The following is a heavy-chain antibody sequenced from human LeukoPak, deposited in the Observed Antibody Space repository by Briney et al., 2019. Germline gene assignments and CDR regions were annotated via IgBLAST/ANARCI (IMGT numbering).Heavy chain of an antibody. CDR2: VSYDGGNT. CDR3: VSDVGVGTGIYYYFDH. J-gene: IGHJ4*02. V-gene: IGHV3-33*01. Sequence: GGSLTLSCAASGFTFGSYAMHWVRQAPGKGLEWVGLVSYDGGNTYYGDSVRGRFSISRDNSKNTVYLQMNSPRADDSAVYYCVSDVGVGTGIYYYFDHWGQGTLVTVSS. D-gene: IGHD2-8*02. CDR1: GFTFGSYA.